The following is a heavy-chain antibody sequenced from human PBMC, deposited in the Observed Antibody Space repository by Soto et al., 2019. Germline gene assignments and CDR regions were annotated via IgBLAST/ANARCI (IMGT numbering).Heavy chain of an antibody. J-gene: IGHJ4*02. D-gene: IGHD3-3*01. V-gene: IGHV3-23*01. CDR2: ISGSGGST. Sequence: GGSLRLSCAASGFTFSSYAMSWVRQAPGKGLEWVSAISGSGGSTYYADSVKGRFTISRDNSKNTLYLQMNSLRAEDTAVYYCAKDPGYYEFPYYFDYWGQGTLVTVSS. CDR1: GFTFSSYA. CDR3: AKDPGYYEFPYYFDY.